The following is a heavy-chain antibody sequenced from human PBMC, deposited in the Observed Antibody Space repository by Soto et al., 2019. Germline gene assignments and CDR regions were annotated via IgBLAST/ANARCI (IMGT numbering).Heavy chain of an antibody. J-gene: IGHJ6*02. D-gene: IGHD3-10*01. CDR3: ARDRGEGRENCFGMDV. Sequence: QMQLVESGGGVVQPGRSLRLSCVASGFTFDLNGLHWVRQAPGKGLEWVTVISYDGSDKYYADSLKGRVTVSRDNSKNXLYMHMDSLRTEDTAIYYCARDRGEGRENCFGMDVCAQGTTVTVSS. CDR1: GFTFDLNG. CDR2: ISYDGSDK. V-gene: IGHV3-30-3*01.